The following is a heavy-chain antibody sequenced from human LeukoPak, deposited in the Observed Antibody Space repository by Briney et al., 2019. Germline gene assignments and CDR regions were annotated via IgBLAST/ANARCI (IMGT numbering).Heavy chain of an antibody. J-gene: IGHJ4*02. D-gene: IGHD3-22*01. V-gene: IGHV3-23*01. CDR3: AKEGPAAIVVVRAVDY. CDR2: ISGSGGST. Sequence: GGSLRLSCAASGFTFSSYAMSWVRQALGKGLEWVSSISGSGGSTYYADSVKGRFTISRDNAKNTLYLQMNSLRAEDTAVYYCAKEGPAAIVVVRAVDYWGQGTLVTVSS. CDR1: GFTFSSYA.